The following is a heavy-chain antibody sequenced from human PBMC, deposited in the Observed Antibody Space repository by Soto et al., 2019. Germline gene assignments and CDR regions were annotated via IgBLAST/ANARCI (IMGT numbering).Heavy chain of an antibody. CDR1: CYTFTSYG. D-gene: IGHD3-3*01. J-gene: IGHJ4*02. V-gene: IGHV1-18*01. CDR2: ISAYNGNT. CDR3: ARDEAYDFWSGYYLTAFDY. Sequence: AXVKVSCTASCYTFTSYGISWVRQAPGQGLEWMGWISAYNGNTNYAQKLQGRVTMTTDTSTSTAYMELRSLRSDDTAVYYCARDEAYDFWSGYYLTAFDYWGQGTLVTVSS.